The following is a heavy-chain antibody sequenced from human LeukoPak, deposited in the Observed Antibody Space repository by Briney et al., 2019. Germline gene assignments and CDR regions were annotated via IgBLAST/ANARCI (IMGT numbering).Heavy chain of an antibody. CDR1: GFTFSTYG. CDR2: IWSDGSNK. D-gene: IGHD3-9*01. V-gene: IGHV3-30*02. CDR3: AKDRGYNILTGYSKGHYFDY. Sequence: GGSLRLSCAASGFTFSTYGTHWVRQAPGKGLEWVAFIWSDGSNKYYADSVKGRFTISRDNSKNTLYLQMNSLRAEDTAVYYCAKDRGYNILTGYSKGHYFDYWGQGTLVTVSS. J-gene: IGHJ4*02.